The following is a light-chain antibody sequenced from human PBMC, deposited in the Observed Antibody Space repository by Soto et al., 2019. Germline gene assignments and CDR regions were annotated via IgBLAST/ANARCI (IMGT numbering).Light chain of an antibody. J-gene: IGLJ2*01. CDR2: GNT. V-gene: IGLV1-40*01. Sequence: QSVLTQPPSVSGAPGQRVTISCTGSSSNVGAGFDVHWYQQLPGTAPKLLIYGNTNRPSGVPDRFSGSKSGTSASLAITGLQAEDEADYYCQSYDNTHGVIFGGGTKLTVL. CDR3: QSYDNTHGVI. CDR1: SSNVGAGFD.